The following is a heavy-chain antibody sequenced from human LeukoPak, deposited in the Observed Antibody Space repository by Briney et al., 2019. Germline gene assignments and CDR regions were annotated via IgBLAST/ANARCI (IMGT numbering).Heavy chain of an antibody. V-gene: IGHV4-34*01. Sequence: SETLSLTCAVYGGSFSGYYWSWIRQPPGKGLEWIGEINHSGSTNYNPSLKSRVTISVDTSKNQFSLKLSSVTAADTAVYYCASSSNVGASFGYWGQGTLVTVSS. CDR2: INHSGST. CDR1: GGSFSGYY. D-gene: IGHD1-26*01. J-gene: IGHJ4*02. CDR3: ASSSNVGASFGY.